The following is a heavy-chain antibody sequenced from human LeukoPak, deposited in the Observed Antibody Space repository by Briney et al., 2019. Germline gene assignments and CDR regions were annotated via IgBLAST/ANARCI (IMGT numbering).Heavy chain of an antibody. D-gene: IGHD4-11*01. CDR2: ISGSGDTT. V-gene: IGHV3-23*01. J-gene: IGHJ3*02. CDR1: GFTFSSYA. CDR3: ARGDYSNYGGAFDI. Sequence: PGGSLRLSCAASGFTFSSYAMSWVRQAPGKGLEWVSGISGSGDTTYYAASVKGRFTISRDNSKNTLFLQMNSLGAEDTAVYYCARGDYSNYGGAFDIWGQGTMVTVSS.